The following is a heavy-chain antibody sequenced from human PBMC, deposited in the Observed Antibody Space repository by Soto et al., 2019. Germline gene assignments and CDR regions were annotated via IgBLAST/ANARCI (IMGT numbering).Heavy chain of an antibody. V-gene: IGHV4-39*01. CDR1: GGSISSSSYY. CDR2: IYYSGST. J-gene: IGHJ4*02. CDR3: ARLSSSSSSWALWYYFDY. Sequence: SETLSLTCTVSGGSISSSSYYWGWIRQPPGKGLEWIGSIYYSGSTYYNPSLKSRVTISVDTSKNQFSLKLSSVTAADTAVYYCARLSSSSSSWALWYYFDYWGQGTLVTVSS. D-gene: IGHD6-6*01.